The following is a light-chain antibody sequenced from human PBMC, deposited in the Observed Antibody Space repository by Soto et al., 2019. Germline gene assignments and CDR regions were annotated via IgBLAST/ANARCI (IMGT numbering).Light chain of an antibody. J-gene: IGLJ2*01. Sequence: QPVLTQSSSASASLGSSVKLTCTLSSGHSSYIIAWHQQQPGKAPRYLMKLEGSGSYNKGSGVPDRFSGSSSGADRYLTISNLQFEDEADYYSETWDSNILVFGGGTKPTVL. CDR3: ETWDSNILV. V-gene: IGLV4-60*02. CDR1: SGHSSYI. CDR2: LEGSGSY.